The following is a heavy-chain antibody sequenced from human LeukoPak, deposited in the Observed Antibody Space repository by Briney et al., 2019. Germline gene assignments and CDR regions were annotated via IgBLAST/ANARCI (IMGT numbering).Heavy chain of an antibody. D-gene: IGHD6-13*01. J-gene: IGHJ6*03. CDR2: FNHSGST. CDR3: ASRRFSSSLGYMDV. V-gene: IGHV4-34*01. Sequence: SEALSLTCAVYGGSFSGYYWNWIRQPPGKGLEWIGEFNHSGSTNYNPSLKSRVTISVDTSKNQFSLKLSSATAADTAVYYCASRRFSSSLGYMDVWGKGTTVTVSS. CDR1: GGSFSGYY.